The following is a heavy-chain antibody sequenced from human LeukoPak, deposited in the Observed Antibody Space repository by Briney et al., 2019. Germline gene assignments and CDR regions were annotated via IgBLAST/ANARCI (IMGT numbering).Heavy chain of an antibody. V-gene: IGHV4-61*08. Sequence: PSETLSLTCTVSGASVSSGGYYWSWIRQPPGKGLEWIGYIYYSGSTNFNPSLKSRVTISVDTSKNQFSLKVSSVTAADTAVNYCARRGGSGRSFDYWGQGTLVTVSS. CDR1: GASVSSGGYY. CDR2: IYYSGST. D-gene: IGHD3-10*01. CDR3: ARRGGSGRSFDY. J-gene: IGHJ4*02.